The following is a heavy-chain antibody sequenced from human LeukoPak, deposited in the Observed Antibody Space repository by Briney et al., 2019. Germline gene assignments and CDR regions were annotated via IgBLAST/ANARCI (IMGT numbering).Heavy chain of an antibody. CDR2: ISYDGSNK. V-gene: IGHV3-30*03. D-gene: IGHD6-13*01. J-gene: IGHJ5*02. CDR3: ARGRETYSSRWGGFDP. Sequence: GGSLRLSCAASGFTFSSYGMHWVRQAPGKGLEWVAGISYDGSNKYYADSVKGRFTISRDNSKNTLYLQMNSPRAEDTALYYFARGRETYSSRWGGFDPWGQGTLVTVSS. CDR1: GFTFSSYG.